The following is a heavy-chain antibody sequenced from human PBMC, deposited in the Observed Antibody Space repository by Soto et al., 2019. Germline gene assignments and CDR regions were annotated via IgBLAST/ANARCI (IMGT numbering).Heavy chain of an antibody. CDR1: GGSFSGYY. CDR2: INHSGST. D-gene: IGHD4-4*01. V-gene: IGHV4-34*01. J-gene: IGHJ5*02. CDR3: ARVRYSNYYRWFDP. Sequence: QVQLQQWGAGLLKPSETLSLTCAVYGGSFSGYYWSWIRQPPGKGLEWIGEINHSGSTNYNPSLPSRVTISVDPSKNQFSLKLSSVTAADTAVYYCARVRYSNYYRWFDPWGQGTLVTVSS.